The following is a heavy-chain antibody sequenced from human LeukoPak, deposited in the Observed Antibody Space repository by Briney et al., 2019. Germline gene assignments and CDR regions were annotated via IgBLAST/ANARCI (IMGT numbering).Heavy chain of an antibody. CDR1: GFPLSRFG. CDR3: VAPYGSSYC. CDR2: IPGGSGGST. J-gene: IGHJ4*02. D-gene: IGHD6-13*01. V-gene: IGHV3-23*01. Sequence: GGSLRLSCAASGFPLSRFGMSWVRQAPGKGLEGVSAIPGGSGGSTYYADSVKGRFSISRDNSRDTVFLQMTSLRAEDTAVYYCVAPYGSSYCWGQGTLVTVSS.